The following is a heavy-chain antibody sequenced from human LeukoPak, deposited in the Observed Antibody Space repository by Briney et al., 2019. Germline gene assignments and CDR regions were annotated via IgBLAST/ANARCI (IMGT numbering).Heavy chain of an antibody. D-gene: IGHD3-10*01. J-gene: IGHJ4*02. CDR1: GFTFSSYA. V-gene: IGHV3-23*01. Sequence: GGSLRLSCAASGASGFTFSSYAMSWVRQAPGKGLEWISTVSTTGSSTYYADSVKGRFTISRDNSKNTLYLQMNSLRAEDTAVYYCAKTVSGSYSYQGGDYWGQGTLVTVSS. CDR3: AKTVSGSYSYQGGDY. CDR2: VSTTGSST.